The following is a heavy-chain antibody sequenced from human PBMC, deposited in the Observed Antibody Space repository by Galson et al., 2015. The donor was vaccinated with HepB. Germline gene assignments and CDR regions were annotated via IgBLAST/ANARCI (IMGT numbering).Heavy chain of an antibody. V-gene: IGHV4-39*07. Sequence: LSLTCTVSGGPISSRSYYRAWIRQPPGKGLEWIGNIYSGGSTHYNPSLKSRVTISVDTSKNQFSLKLSSVTAADTAVYYCSNGLLVYYGMDVWGQGTTVTVSS. J-gene: IGHJ6*02. CDR1: GGPISSRSYY. CDR3: SNGLLVYYGMDV. CDR2: IYSGGST. D-gene: IGHD6-19*01.